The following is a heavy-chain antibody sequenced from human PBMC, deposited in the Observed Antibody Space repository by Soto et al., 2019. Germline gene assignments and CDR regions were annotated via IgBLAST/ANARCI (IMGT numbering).Heavy chain of an antibody. CDR3: ARGYYYDSSGYWPDAFDI. V-gene: IGHV5-51*01. CDR1: GYSFTSYW. J-gene: IGHJ3*02. Sequence: PGESLKISCKVSGYSFTSYWIGWVRQMPGKGLEWMGIIYPGDSDTRYSPSFQGQVTISADKSISTAYLQWSSLKASDTAMYYCARGYYYDSSGYWPDAFDIWGQGTMVTVSS. CDR2: IYPGDSDT. D-gene: IGHD3-22*01.